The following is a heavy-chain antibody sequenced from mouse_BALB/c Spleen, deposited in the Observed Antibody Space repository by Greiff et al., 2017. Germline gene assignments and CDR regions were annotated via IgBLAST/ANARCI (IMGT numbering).Heavy chain of an antibody. J-gene: IGHJ1*01. CDR2: ISYSGST. D-gene: IGHD1-1*01. Sequence: EVKLQESGPGLVKPSQSLSLTCTVTGYSITSDYAWNWIRQFPGNKLEWMGYISYSGSTSYNPSLKSRISITRDTSKNQFFLQLNSVTTEDTATYYCAREETYYGTWYFDVWGAGTTVTVSS. V-gene: IGHV3-2*02. CDR3: AREETYYGTWYFDV. CDR1: GYSITSDYA.